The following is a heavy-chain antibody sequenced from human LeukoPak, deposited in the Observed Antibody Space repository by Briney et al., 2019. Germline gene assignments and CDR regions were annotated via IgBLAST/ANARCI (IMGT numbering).Heavy chain of an antibody. CDR1: GYSFTSYW. D-gene: IGHD3-22*01. J-gene: IGHJ3*02. Sequence: GESLKISCKGSGYSFTSYWIGWVRQMPGKGLEWMGIIYPGDSDTRYSPSFQGQVTISADKSISTAYLQWSSLKASDTAMYYCARRPYDSSGYYRDGAFDIWGQGTMVTVSS. CDR2: IYPGDSDT. V-gene: IGHV5-51*01. CDR3: ARRPYDSSGYYRDGAFDI.